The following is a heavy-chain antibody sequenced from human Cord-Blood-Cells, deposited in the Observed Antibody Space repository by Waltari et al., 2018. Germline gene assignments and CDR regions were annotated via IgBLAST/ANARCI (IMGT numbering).Heavy chain of an antibody. D-gene: IGHD1-1*01. CDR1: GFTFSSYW. V-gene: IGHV3-7*01. CDR2: IKQDGSGK. J-gene: IGHJ3*02. Sequence: EVQLVESGGGLVQPGGSLRLSCAASGFTFSSYWMSWVRQAPGKGVEWVANIKQDGSGKYYVDSVKGRFTISRDNAKNSLYLQMNSLRAEDTAVYYCARGYLGWDAFDIWGQGTMVTVSS. CDR3: ARGYLGWDAFDI.